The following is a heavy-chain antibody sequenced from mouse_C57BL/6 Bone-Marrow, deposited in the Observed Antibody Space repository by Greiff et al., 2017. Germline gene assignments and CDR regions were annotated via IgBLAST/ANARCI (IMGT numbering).Heavy chain of an antibody. CDR3: ARSPLLDDYDKLVDY. V-gene: IGHV1-7*01. D-gene: IGHD2-4*01. Sequence: QVQLQQSGAELAKPGASVKLSCKASGYTFTSYWMHWVKQRPGQGLEWIGYINPSSGYTKYNQKFKDKATLTADKSSSTAYMQLSSLTSEDTAVYYGARSPLLDDYDKLVDYWGQGTTLTVSS. CDR2: INPSSGYT. J-gene: IGHJ2*01. CDR1: GYTFTSYW.